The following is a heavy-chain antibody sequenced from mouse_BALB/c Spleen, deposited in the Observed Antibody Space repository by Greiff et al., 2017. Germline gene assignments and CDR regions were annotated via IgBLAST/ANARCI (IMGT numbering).Heavy chain of an antibody. V-gene: IGHV1-18*01. D-gene: IGHD2-3*01. Sequence: VQLKESGPELVKPGASVKIPCKASGYTFTDYNMDWVKQSHGKSLEWIGDINPNNGGTIYNQKFKGKATLSVDKSSSTAYMELRSLTSEDTAVYYCARREEYDGYLFAYWGQGTLVTVSA. CDR2: INPNNGGT. CDR1: GYTFTDYN. J-gene: IGHJ3*01. CDR3: ARREEYDGYLFAY.